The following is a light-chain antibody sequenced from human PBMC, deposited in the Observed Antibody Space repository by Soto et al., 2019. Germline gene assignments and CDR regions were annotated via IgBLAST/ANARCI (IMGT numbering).Light chain of an antibody. CDR3: HQYGSSPAT. CDR1: QSASSSF. J-gene: IGKJ1*01. V-gene: IGKV3-20*01. CDR2: GAS. Sequence: EIVLTQSPGTLSLSPGERATLSCRASQSASSSFLAWYQQKPGQAPRLLIYGASSRATGIPDRFSGSGSGTDFTLTISRLEPEDFAVYYCHQYGSSPATFGQGTKVDI.